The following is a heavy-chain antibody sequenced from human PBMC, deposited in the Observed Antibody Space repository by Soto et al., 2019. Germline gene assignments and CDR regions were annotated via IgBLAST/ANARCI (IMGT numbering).Heavy chain of an antibody. D-gene: IGHD3-10*01. Sequence: QVELVESGGGVVQPGTSLRLSCVASGFSIRTYGMHWVSQAPGKGLEWVAVIWSDGSDQLYADSMKGRLTISRDNAKNTLYLQVNSLRADDTAAYFCATEPRMSSRGRGGMDVWGHGTTVIVSS. CDR3: ATEPRMSSRGRGGMDV. J-gene: IGHJ6*02. CDR2: IWSDGSDQ. CDR1: GFSIRTYG. V-gene: IGHV3-33*01.